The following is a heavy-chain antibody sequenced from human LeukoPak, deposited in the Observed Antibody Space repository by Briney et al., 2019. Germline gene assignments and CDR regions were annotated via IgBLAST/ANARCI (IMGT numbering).Heavy chain of an antibody. V-gene: IGHV7-4-1*02. J-gene: IGHJ5*02. Sequence: ASVKVSCKASGYTFTSYAMNWVRQAPGQGLEWMGWVNTYTGNPSYAQGFTGRFVFSLDTSVSTAYLQINSLKAEDTAVYYCARRWSASVNWFDPWGQGTLVTVSS. CDR2: VNTYTGNP. CDR3: ARRWSASVNWFDP. CDR1: GYTFTSYA. D-gene: IGHD3-3*01.